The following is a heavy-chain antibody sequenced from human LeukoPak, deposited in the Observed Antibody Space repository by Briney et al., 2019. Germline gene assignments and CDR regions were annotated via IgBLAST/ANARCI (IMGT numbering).Heavy chain of an antibody. CDR3: ARVHHSSSWGTDDC. D-gene: IGHD6-13*01. Sequence: PGGSLRLSCAASGFTFSSYEMNWVRQAPGKGLEWVSYISSSGSTIYYADSVRGRFTISRDNAKNSLYLHMKSLRAEDTAVYYCARVHHSSSWGTDDCWGQGTLVTVSS. J-gene: IGHJ4*02. CDR1: GFTFSSYE. CDR2: ISSSGSTI. V-gene: IGHV3-48*03.